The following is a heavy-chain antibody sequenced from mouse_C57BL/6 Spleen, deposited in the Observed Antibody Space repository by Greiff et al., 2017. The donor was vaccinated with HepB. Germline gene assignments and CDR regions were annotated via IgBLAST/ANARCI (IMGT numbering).Heavy chain of an antibody. V-gene: IGHV1-26*01. Sequence: VQLQQSGPELVKPGASVKISCKASGYTFTDYYMNWVKQSHGKSLEWIGDINPNNGGTSYNQKFKGKATLTVDKSSSTAYMELRSLTSEDSAVYYCARETAQVWFAYWGQGTLVTVSA. D-gene: IGHD3-2*02. CDR1: GYTFTDYY. CDR3: ARETAQVWFAY. J-gene: IGHJ3*01. CDR2: INPNNGGT.